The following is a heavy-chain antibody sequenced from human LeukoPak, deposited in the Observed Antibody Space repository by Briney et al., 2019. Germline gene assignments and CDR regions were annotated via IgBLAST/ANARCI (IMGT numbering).Heavy chain of an antibody. CDR1: GGSISSYY. V-gene: IGHV4-59*01. D-gene: IGHD6-19*01. Sequence: PSETLSLTCTVSGGSISSYYWSWIRQPPGKGLEWIGYIYYGGSTNYNPSLKSRVTISVDTSKNQFSLKLSSVTAADTAVYYCARMDSSGWYDAFDVWGQGTMVTVSS. J-gene: IGHJ3*01. CDR2: IYYGGST. CDR3: ARMDSSGWYDAFDV.